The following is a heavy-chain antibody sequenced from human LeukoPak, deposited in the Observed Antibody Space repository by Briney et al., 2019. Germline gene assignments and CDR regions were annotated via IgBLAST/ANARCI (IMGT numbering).Heavy chain of an antibody. CDR2: MNPNSGNT. CDR1: GYTFTSYD. J-gene: IGHJ3*02. V-gene: IGHV1-8*03. CDR3: ARWASFDAFDI. Sequence: ASVKVSCKASGYTFTSYDINWVRQATGQGLEWMGWMNPNSGNTGYAQKFQGRVTITRNTSISTAYMELSSPRSEDTAVYYCARWASFDAFDIWGQGTMVTVSS.